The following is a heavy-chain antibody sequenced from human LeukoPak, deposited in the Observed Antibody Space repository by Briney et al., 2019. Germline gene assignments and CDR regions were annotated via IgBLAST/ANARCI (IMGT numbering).Heavy chain of an antibody. CDR3: AISSGYYGSGSFYGGPFVY. D-gene: IGHD3-10*01. Sequence: ASVKDSCKASGYTFTGYYMHWVRQARGQGLEWMGWINPNSGGTNYAQKFQGWVTMTRDTSISTAYMELSRLRSDETAVYYCAISSGYYGSGSFYGGPFVYWGQGTLVTVSS. CDR2: INPNSGGT. CDR1: GYTFTGYY. V-gene: IGHV1-2*04. J-gene: IGHJ4*02.